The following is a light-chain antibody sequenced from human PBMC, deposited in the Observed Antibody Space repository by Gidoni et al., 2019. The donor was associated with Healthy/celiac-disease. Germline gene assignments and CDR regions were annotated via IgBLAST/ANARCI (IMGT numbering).Light chain of an antibody. J-gene: IGKJ1*01. CDR3: LQDYNYPRT. V-gene: IGKV1-6*01. CDR1: QGIRND. Sequence: AIQMTQSPSTLSASVGDRGTLTCRASQGIRNDLGWYQQKPGKAPKLLIYASSSLQSGVPSRFSGSGSGTDFTLTISSLQPEDFATYYCLQDYNYPRTFXPXTKVEI. CDR2: ASS.